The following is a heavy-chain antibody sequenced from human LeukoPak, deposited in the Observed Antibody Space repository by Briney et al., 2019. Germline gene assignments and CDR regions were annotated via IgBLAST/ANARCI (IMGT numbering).Heavy chain of an antibody. CDR1: GFTFSYYS. CDR3: ARTIACGY. CDR2: ISNSSSTI. V-gene: IGHV3-48*01. J-gene: IGHJ4*02. Sequence: GGSLRLSCAASGFTFSYYSMNWVRQAPGKGLEWVSYISNSSSTIYYADSVKGRFTISRDNAKNSLYLQMNSLRAEDTAVYYCARTIACGYWGQGILVAVSS. D-gene: IGHD6-13*01.